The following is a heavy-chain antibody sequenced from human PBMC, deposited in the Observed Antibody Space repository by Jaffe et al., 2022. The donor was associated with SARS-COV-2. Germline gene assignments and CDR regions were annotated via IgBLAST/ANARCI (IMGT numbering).Heavy chain of an antibody. Sequence: QLQLQESGPGLVKPSETLSLTCTVSGGSISSNIYYWGWIRQPPGKGLEWIGNVFYSGITYYNPSLKSRVTISVDTSKNQFSLKLSSVTAADTAVYYCARASFSISPMIRYHYCMDVWGTGTTVTVSS. CDR2: VFYSGIT. D-gene: IGHD6-13*01. J-gene: IGHJ6*03. CDR3: ARASFSISPMIRYHYCMDV. V-gene: IGHV4-39*01. CDR1: GGSISSNIYY.